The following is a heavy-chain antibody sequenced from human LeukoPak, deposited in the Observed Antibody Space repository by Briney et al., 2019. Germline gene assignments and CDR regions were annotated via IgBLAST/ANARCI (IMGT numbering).Heavy chain of an antibody. Sequence: ASVKVSCKASGYTFTSYGISWVRQAPGQGLEWMGWISAYNGNTNYAQKLQGRVTMTTDTSTSTAYMELRSLRSDDTAVYYCARDPGVNPPKSYYYYGMDVWGQGTTVTVSS. CDR2: ISAYNGNT. V-gene: IGHV1-18*01. J-gene: IGHJ6*02. CDR3: ARDPGVNPPKSYYYYGMDV. D-gene: IGHD1-14*01. CDR1: GYTFTSYG.